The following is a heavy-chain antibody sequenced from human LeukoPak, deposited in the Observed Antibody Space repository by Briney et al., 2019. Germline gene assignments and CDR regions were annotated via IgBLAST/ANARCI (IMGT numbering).Heavy chain of an antibody. CDR2: INPSGGST. V-gene: IGHV1-46*01. Sequence: GASVKVSCKASGYTFTSYYMHWVRQAPGQGLEWMGIINPSGGSTSYAQKFQGRVTMTRDTSTSTVYMELSSLRSEDTAVYYCARSSLAYCGGDCYGFDYWGQGTPVTVSS. CDR1: GYTFTSYY. CDR3: ARSSLAYCGGDCYGFDY. J-gene: IGHJ4*02. D-gene: IGHD2-21*02.